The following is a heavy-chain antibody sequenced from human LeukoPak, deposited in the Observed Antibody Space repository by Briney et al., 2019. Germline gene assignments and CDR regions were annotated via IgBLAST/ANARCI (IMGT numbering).Heavy chain of an antibody. D-gene: IGHD2-21*02. CDR2: VYYSGST. CDR3: ARANRLFCVTTDCYLFDY. V-gene: IGHV4-59*12. J-gene: IGHJ4*02. CDR1: GGSLSRDY. Sequence: PSQTLSLTCTVSGGSLSRDYWSWIRQPPTKGLEWIGYVYYSGSTNYNPSLKSRVTISVDTSKNQFSLKLSSVTAADTAVYYCARANRLFCVTTDCYLFDYWGQGTQVTVSS.